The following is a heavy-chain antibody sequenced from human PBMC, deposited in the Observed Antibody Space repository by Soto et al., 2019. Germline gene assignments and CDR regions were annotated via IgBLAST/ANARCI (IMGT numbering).Heavy chain of an antibody. CDR3: AKARSYCSGGSCLTAQKH. V-gene: IGHV3-23*01. Sequence: EVQLLESGGGLVQPGGSLRLSCAASGFTFSSYAMSWVRQAPGKGLEWVSAISGSGGSTYYADSVKGRFTISRDNTKNTLYLQMNSVRAEDTAVYYCAKARSYCSGGSCLTAQKHWGQGTLVTVSS. CDR1: GFTFSSYA. D-gene: IGHD2-15*01. CDR2: ISGSGGST. J-gene: IGHJ1*01.